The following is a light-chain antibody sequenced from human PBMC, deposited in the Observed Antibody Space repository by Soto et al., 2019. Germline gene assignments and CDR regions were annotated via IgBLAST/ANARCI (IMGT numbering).Light chain of an antibody. CDR1: QGIKNY. V-gene: IGKV1-27*01. Sequence: DIQVTQYPSSLSASVGDRVTITCRASQGIKNYLAWYQQKPGEIAKLLIYAASTLESGIPPRFSGSGSGTDFTITINNLQPDDVATYFCQMYYNAPFTFGGGTKVEIK. CDR2: AAS. CDR3: QMYYNAPFT. J-gene: IGKJ4*01.